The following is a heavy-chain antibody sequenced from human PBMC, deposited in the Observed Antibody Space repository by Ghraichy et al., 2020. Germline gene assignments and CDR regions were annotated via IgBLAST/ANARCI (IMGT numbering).Heavy chain of an antibody. J-gene: IGHJ4*02. D-gene: IGHD3-22*01. CDR3: ARERLYYYDGSGHYFFDC. V-gene: IGHV3-21*01. CDR1: GFIFSGYW. Sequence: GESLNISCAASGFIFSGYWMSWVRQAPGKGLEWVSSISSKGHYLYYADSVNGRFTISRDNAKNSLYLQINSLTAEDSAVYYCARERLYYYDGSGHYFFDCWGQGTLVTVSS. CDR2: ISSKGHYL.